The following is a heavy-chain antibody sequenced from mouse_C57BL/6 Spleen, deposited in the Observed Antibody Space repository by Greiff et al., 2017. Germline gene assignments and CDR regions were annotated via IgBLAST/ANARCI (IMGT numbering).Heavy chain of an antibody. CDR1: GYAFSSSW. J-gene: IGHJ1*03. V-gene: IGHV1-82*01. Sequence: VQLQESGPELVKPGASVKISCKASGYAFSSSWMNWVKQRPGKGLEWIGRIYPGDGDTNYNGKFKGKATLTADKSSSTAYMQLSSLTSEDSAVYFCAKGAWYFEVWGTGTTVTVSS. CDR2: IYPGDGDT. CDR3: AKGAWYFEV.